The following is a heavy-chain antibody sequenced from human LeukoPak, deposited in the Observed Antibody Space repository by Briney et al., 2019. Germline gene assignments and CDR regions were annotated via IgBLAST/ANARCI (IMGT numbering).Heavy chain of an antibody. CDR2: IDRDVTST. Sequence: GGSLRLSCAASGFTFSSYDLSWVRQAPGKGLECVAAIDRDVTSTYYADSVKGRFTISRDNSKNTLYLQMNSLRAEDTAVYYCANIAAAGTRFDYWGQGTLVTVSS. CDR3: ANIAAAGTRFDY. D-gene: IGHD6-13*01. CDR1: GFTFSSYD. J-gene: IGHJ4*02. V-gene: IGHV3-23*05.